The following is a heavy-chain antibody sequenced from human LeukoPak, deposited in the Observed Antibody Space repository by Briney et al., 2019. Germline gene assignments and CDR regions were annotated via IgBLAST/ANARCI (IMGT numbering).Heavy chain of an antibody. D-gene: IGHD3-10*01. V-gene: IGHV3-53*01. CDR2: IYSGGST. CDR3: VYYGSGSYYY. J-gene: IGHJ4*02. CDR1: GFTFSSYS. Sequence: GGSLRLSCAASGFTFSSYSMNWVRQAPGKGLEWVSVIYSGGSTYYADSVKGRFTISRDNSKNTLYLQMNSLRAEDTAVYYCVYYGSGSYYYWGQGTLVTVSS.